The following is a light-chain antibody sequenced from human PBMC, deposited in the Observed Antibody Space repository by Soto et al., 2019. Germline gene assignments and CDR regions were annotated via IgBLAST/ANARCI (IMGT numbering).Light chain of an antibody. J-gene: IGLJ1*01. CDR2: EVS. CDR1: SADFGGQNY. V-gene: IGLV2-14*01. CDR3: SSYTDVVTLEV. Sequence: QYGLTQPASVSRSLGQSITISCTGTSADFGGQNYVSWYQQHPGRAPKLILYEVSNRPSGVSNRFSGSKSGNTASLTISGLQAEDVADYYCSSYTDVVTLEVFGPGTKVAVL.